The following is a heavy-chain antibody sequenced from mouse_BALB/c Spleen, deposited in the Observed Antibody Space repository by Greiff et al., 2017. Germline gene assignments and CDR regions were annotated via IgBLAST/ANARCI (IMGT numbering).Heavy chain of an antibody. J-gene: IGHJ1*01. CDR1: GFTFSSFG. CDR2: ISSGSSTI. CDR3: ARNIFVLGSSSYFDV. V-gene: IGHV5-17*02. D-gene: IGHD1-1*01. Sequence: EVQLQESGGGLVQPGGSRKLSCAASGFTFSSFGMHWVRQAPEKGLEWVAYISSGSSTIYYADTVKGRFTISRDNPKNTLFLQMTSLRSEDTAMYYCARNIFVLGSSSYFDVWGAGTTVTVSS.